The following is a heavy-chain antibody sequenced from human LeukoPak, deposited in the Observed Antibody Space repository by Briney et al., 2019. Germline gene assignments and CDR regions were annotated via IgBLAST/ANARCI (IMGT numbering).Heavy chain of an antibody. CDR1: GGTFSSYA. CDR3: ARGVDSGWYP. Sequence: AASVKVSCKASGGTFSSYAISWVRQAPGQGREWMGGIIPIFGTANYAQKFQGRVTITADKSTSTAYMELSSLRSEDTAVYYCARGVDSGWYPWGQGTLVTVSS. CDR2: IIPIFGTA. D-gene: IGHD6-19*01. J-gene: IGHJ5*02. V-gene: IGHV1-69*06.